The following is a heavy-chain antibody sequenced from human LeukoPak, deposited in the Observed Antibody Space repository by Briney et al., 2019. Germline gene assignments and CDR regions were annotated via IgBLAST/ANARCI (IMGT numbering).Heavy chain of an antibody. CDR1: GFTFSSYG. J-gene: IGHJ4*02. CDR2: ISYDGSNK. D-gene: IGHD4-23*01. V-gene: IGHV3-30*18. Sequence: GGSLRLSCAASGFTFSSYGVHWVRQAPGKGLEWVAVISYDGSNKYYADSVKGRFTISRDNSKNTLYLQMNSLRAEDTAVYYCAKEGGGKGFDYGAREPWSPSPQ. CDR3: AKEGGGKGFD.